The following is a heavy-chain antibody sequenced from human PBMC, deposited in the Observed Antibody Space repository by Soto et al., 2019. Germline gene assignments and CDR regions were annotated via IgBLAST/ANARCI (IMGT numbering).Heavy chain of an antibody. CDR3: ARSMITFGGVIVTPLGY. Sequence: QLQLQESGSGLVKPSQTLSLTCAVSGGSISSGGYSWSWIRQPPGKGLEWIGYIYHSGSTYYNPSLKSRVTISVDRSKNQFSLKLSSVTAADTAVYYCARSMITFGGVIVTPLGYWGQGTLVTVSS. D-gene: IGHD3-16*02. J-gene: IGHJ4*02. CDR2: IYHSGST. CDR1: GGSISSGGYS. V-gene: IGHV4-30-2*01.